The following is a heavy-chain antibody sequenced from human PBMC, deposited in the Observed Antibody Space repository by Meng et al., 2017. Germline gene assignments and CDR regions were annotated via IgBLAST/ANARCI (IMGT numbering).Heavy chain of an antibody. J-gene: IGHJ4*02. V-gene: IGHV4-4*02. CDR2: IYHSGST. CDR3: ARVVAATTLFLDY. D-gene: IGHD2-15*01. CDR1: SGSISSSNW. Sequence: QVRLQESGPGLVKALGTLSLACAVASGSISSSNWWSWVRQPPGKGLEWIGEIYHSGSTNYNPSLKSRVTISVDKSKNQFSLKLSSVTAADTAVYYCARVVAATTLFLDYWGQGTLVTVSS.